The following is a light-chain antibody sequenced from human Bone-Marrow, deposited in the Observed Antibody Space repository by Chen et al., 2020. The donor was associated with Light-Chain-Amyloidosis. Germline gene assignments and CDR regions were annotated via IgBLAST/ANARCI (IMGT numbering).Light chain of an antibody. V-gene: IGLV3-25*03. Sequence: SYELTQPPSVSVSPGQTARITCSGAALPTKYAYWYQQKPGQAPVLVIHRDTERPSVISERFSGSSSGTTATLTISGVQAEDEADYHCQSADSSGTYEVIVGGGTKLTVL. CDR3: QSADSSGTYEVI. CDR1: ALPTKY. J-gene: IGLJ2*01. CDR2: RDT.